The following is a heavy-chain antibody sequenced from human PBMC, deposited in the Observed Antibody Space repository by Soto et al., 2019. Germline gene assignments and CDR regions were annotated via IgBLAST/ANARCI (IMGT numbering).Heavy chain of an antibody. J-gene: IGHJ6*02. V-gene: IGHV4-4*07. CDR1: GGSISSYY. D-gene: IGHD2-2*01. CDR2: IYTSGST. CDR3: ARGNCSSPNCYSFSGYYGMDV. Sequence: PSETLSLTCTVSGGSISSYYWSWIRQPAGKGLEWIGRIYTSGSTNYSPSLKRRVTTSLDTSKNQFSLKLTSVTAADTALYYCARGNCSSPNCYSFSGYYGMDVWGQGTTVTVSS.